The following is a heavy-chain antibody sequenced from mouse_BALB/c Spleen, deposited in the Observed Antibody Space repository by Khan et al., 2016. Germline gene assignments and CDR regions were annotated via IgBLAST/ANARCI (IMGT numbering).Heavy chain of an antibody. CDR2: IWSDGST. J-gene: IGHJ4*01. V-gene: IGHV2-6*02. Sequence: VQLQESGPGLVAPSQSLSITCTVSGFSLTSYGVHWVRQPPGKGLEWLVVIWSDGSTTLNLALKSRLSISQDNSKSQVFLKMNSRQADDEAMYYCARRNDGKGAMDYWGQGTSVTVSA. CDR3: ARRNDGKGAMDY. D-gene: IGHD2-3*01. CDR1: GFSLTSYG.